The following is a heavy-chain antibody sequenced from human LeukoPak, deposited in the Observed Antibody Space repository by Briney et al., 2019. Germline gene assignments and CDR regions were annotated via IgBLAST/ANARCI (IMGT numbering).Heavy chain of an antibody. Sequence: GGSLRLSCAASGFNFSDYYMSWIRQAPGKGLEWVSYIASSTSYTNYADSVKGRFTISRDNAKNSLYLQMNSLRPEDTAVYYCARRGLAYNPGSDYWGQGTLVTVSS. J-gene: IGHJ4*02. V-gene: IGHV3-11*03. CDR1: GFNFSDYY. D-gene: IGHD1-1*01. CDR3: ARRGLAYNPGSDY. CDR2: IASSTSYT.